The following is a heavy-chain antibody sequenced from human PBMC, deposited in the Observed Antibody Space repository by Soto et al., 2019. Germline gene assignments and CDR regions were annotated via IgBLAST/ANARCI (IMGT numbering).Heavy chain of an antibody. D-gene: IGHD6-13*01. CDR3: ARGRQQQLGWFAP. CDR1: GFTVSSNY. CDR2: IYSGGST. V-gene: IGHV3-66*01. Sequence: PGGSLRLSCGASGFTVSSNYMSWVRQAPGKGLEWVSVIYSGGSTYYADSVKGRFTISRDNSKNTLYLQMNSLRAEDTAVYYCARGRQQQLGWFAPWGQGTLVTVSS. J-gene: IGHJ5*02.